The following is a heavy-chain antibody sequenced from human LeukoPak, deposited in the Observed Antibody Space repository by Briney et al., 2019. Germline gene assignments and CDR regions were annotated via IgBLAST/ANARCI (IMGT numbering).Heavy chain of an antibody. J-gene: IGHJ3*02. CDR2: MNPNSGNT. Sequence: ASVKVSCKASGYTFTSYDINWVRQATGQGLEWMGWMNPNSGNTGYAQKFQGRVTMTRNTSISTAYMELSSLRSEDTAVYYCATEAPYCTNGICADALDIWGRGTMVTVSS. CDR1: GYTFTSYD. D-gene: IGHD2-8*01. V-gene: IGHV1-8*01. CDR3: ATEAPYCTNGICADALDI.